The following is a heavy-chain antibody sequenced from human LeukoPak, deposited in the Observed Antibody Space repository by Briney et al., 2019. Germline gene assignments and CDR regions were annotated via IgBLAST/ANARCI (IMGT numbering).Heavy chain of an antibody. CDR2: ISSSNGDI. J-gene: IGHJ5*01. CDR3: VRDADGGNSWFDS. Sequence: KPGGSLRLSCAASGFVFSTHSMNWVRQAPGKGLEWVSWISSSNGDIYYADSVRGRFTISRDDAKKSLYLQMNSLRAEDTAVYYCVRDADGGNSWFDSWGQGTLATVSS. D-gene: IGHD4-23*01. CDR1: GFVFSTHS. V-gene: IGHV3-21*01.